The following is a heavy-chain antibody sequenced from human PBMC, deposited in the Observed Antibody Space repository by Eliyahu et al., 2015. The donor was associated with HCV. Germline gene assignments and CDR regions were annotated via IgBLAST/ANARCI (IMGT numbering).Heavy chain of an antibody. CDR3: ATGAGLLGYFDV. CDR1: GFPFSSQG. Sequence: QVQLVESGGGVVQPGGSLRLSCAASGFPFSSQGMHWVRQAPGKGLEWVAFIRNDXSKTYYIDSVKGRFTISRDNSNDKVILQMNSLRVEDSAVYFCATGAGLLGYFDVWGRGTLLTVSS. V-gene: IGHV3-30*02. D-gene: IGHD2-15*01. CDR2: IRNDXSKT. J-gene: IGHJ2*01.